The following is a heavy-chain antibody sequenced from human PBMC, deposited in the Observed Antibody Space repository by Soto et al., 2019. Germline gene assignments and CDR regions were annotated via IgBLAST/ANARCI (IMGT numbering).Heavy chain of an antibody. Sequence: ASETLSLTCTVSGGSSSSYYWSWIRQPPGKGLEWIGYIYYSGSTNYNPSLKSRVTISVDTSKNQFSLKLSSVTAADTAVYYCARYKSNYYYGMDVWGQGTTVTVSS. CDR2: IYYSGST. CDR1: GGSSSSYY. D-gene: IGHD1-20*01. V-gene: IGHV4-59*01. J-gene: IGHJ6*02. CDR3: ARYKSNYYYGMDV.